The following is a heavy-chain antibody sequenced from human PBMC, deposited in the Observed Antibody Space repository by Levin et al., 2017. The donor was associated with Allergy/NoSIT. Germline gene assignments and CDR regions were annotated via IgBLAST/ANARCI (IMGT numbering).Heavy chain of an antibody. CDR1: GGSISSYY. D-gene: IGHD2-2*01. J-gene: IGHJ5*02. CDR3: ARMYCSSTSCYAGMGLNWFDP. V-gene: IGHV4-59*01. CDR2: IYYSGST. Sequence: GSLRLSCTVSGGSISSYYWSWIRQPPGKGLEWIGYIYYSGSTNYNPSLKSRVTLSVDTSKNQFSLKLSSVTAADTAVYYCARMYCSSTSCYAGMGLNWFDPWGQGTLVTVSS.